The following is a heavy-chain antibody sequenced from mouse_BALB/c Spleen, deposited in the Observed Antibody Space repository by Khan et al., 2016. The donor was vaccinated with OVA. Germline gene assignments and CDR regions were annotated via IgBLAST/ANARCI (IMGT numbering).Heavy chain of an antibody. CDR3: ARTARIKY. CDR2: ISYSGST. J-gene: IGHJ2*01. V-gene: IGHV3-2*02. CDR1: GYSITSGYG. D-gene: IGHD1-2*01. Sequence: EVQLLETGPGLVKPSQSLSLTCTVTGYSITSGYGWNWIRQLPGNKLEWMGYISYSGSTNYNPSLKSRISITRDTSKNQFFLQLNSVTTEDTATYYCARTARIKYWGQGTTLTVSS.